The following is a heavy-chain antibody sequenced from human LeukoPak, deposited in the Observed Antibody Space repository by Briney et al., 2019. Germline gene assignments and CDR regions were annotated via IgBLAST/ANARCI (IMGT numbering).Heavy chain of an antibody. J-gene: IGHJ4*02. CDR2: ISYNGGKI. D-gene: IGHD4-23*01. CDR3: AKVAGNIYYFDY. V-gene: IGHV3-30*02. CDR1: GFNFNIYG. Sequence: GGSLRLSCAASGFNFNIYGMQWVRQAPDKGLEWVTYISYNGGKIHCSDSVKGRFTISRDNPKNTLYLQMNSLRPEDTAVYYCAKVAGNIYYFDYWGQGALVTVSS.